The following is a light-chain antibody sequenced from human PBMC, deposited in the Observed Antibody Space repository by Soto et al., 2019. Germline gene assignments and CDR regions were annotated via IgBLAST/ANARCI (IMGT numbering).Light chain of an antibody. V-gene: IGKV3-15*01. CDR3: QQYNNWPQT. Sequence: EIVMTQSPATLSVSPGERATLSCRASQSISSILAWYQQKPGQAPRLLIYTASTRATGIPARFSGSGSGTEFTLTISSLQSEDFAVYYCQQYNNWPQTFGQGTKVEIK. CDR2: TAS. J-gene: IGKJ1*01. CDR1: QSISSI.